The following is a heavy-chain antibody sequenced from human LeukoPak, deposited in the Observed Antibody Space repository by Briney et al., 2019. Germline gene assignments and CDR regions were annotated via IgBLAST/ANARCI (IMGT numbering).Heavy chain of an antibody. CDR2: IYSGGHT. J-gene: IGHJ4*02. Sequence: GGSLRLSCAASGFIVSSNYMSWVRQAPGKGLECVSVIYSGGHTYHADSVKGRFTISRDNSKNTLYLQMNSLRVEDTAVYYCAVATIYYFDYWGQGTLVTVSS. V-gene: IGHV3-66*01. D-gene: IGHD5-12*01. CDR3: AVATIYYFDY. CDR1: GFIVSSNY.